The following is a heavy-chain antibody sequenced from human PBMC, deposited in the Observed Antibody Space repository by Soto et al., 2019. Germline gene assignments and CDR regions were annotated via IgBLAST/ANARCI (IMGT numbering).Heavy chain of an antibody. D-gene: IGHD3-16*01. CDR1: GFTSNDYA. J-gene: IGHJ4*02. Sequence: EVKLVESGGGLVQPGRSLRLSCAASGFTSNDYAMHWVRQAPGKGLEWVSGIYYNSDRIDYGDSVKGRFATSRDNAKNSLYLQMNSLRPEDTAVDYCVKDVLPGGADYWGPGTLVTVSS. CDR2: IYYNSDRI. CDR3: VKDVLPGGADY. V-gene: IGHV3-9*02.